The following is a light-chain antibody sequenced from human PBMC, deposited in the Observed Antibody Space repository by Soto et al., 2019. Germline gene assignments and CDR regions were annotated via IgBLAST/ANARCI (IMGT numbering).Light chain of an antibody. CDR1: QDIRND. J-gene: IGKJ1*01. CDR2: AAS. CDR3: QQSDSNPQK. Sequence: DKPMTHAPIALSIALDDRVTITYRSSQDIRNDLGWYQQKPGKAPKRLIYAASSLQSGAPSRFSGSGSGTEFTLTISSLQPEDFATYYCQQSDSNPQKFGQGTKVEI. V-gene: IGKV1-17*01.